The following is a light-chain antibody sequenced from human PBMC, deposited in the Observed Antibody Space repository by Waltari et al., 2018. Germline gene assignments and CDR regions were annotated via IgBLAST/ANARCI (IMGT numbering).Light chain of an antibody. CDR2: DAS. CDR1: QDISTA. J-gene: IGKJ5*01. Sequence: ALQLTQSPSSLSASVGDRVPITCRASQDISTALAWYQQKSGEAPNLLIYDASTLGSGVPSRFSGSGTGTDFTLTISRLQPEDFSTYHCQQFHNYPPTFGQGTRLEIK. CDR3: QQFHNYPPT. V-gene: IGKV1D-13*01.